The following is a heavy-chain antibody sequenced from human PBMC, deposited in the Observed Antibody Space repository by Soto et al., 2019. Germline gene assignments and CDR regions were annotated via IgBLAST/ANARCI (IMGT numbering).Heavy chain of an antibody. CDR3: AREHHRYSGYDYVDY. CDR2: ISSSSSYT. Sequence: PWGVLRLSCATSCFTCSDYYMLWISKTPGKGLEWVSYISSSSSYTNYADSVKGRFTITRDNAKNSLYRQMNSLRAEDTAVYYCAREHHRYSGYDYVDYWGQGTLVTVSS. V-gene: IGHV3-11*05. CDR1: CFTCSDYY. J-gene: IGHJ4*02. D-gene: IGHD5-12*01.